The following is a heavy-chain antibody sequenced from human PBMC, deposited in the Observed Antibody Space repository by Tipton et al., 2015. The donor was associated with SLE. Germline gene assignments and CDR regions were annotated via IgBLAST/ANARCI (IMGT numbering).Heavy chain of an antibody. Sequence: TLSLTCTVSGGSISSGGYYWSWIRQPPGKGLEWIGSIYYSGSTYYNPSLKSRVTISVDTSKNQFSLKLSSVTAADTAVYYCARLLDYYDSSDDAFDIWGQGTMVTVSS. D-gene: IGHD3-22*01. CDR2: IYYSGST. CDR1: GGSISSGGYY. CDR3: ARLLDYYDSSDDAFDI. V-gene: IGHV4-39*01. J-gene: IGHJ3*02.